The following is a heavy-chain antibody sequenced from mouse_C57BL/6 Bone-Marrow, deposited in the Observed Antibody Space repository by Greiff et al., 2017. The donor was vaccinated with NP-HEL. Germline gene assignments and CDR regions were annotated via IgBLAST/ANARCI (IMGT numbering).Heavy chain of an antibody. CDR2: ISSGGSYT. Sequence: EVQLVEPGGDLVKPGGSLKLSCAASGFTFSSYGMSWVRQTPDQRLEWVATISSGGSYTYYPDSVKGRFTISRDNAKTTLYLQMSSLKSEDTAMYYCARHYYGSIYFDYWGQGTTLTVSS. CDR1: GFTFSSYG. CDR3: ARHYYGSIYFDY. D-gene: IGHD1-1*01. J-gene: IGHJ2*01. V-gene: IGHV5-6*01.